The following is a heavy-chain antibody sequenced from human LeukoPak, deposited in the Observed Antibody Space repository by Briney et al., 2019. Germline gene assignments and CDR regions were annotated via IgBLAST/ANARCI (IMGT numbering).Heavy chain of an antibody. CDR3: ARVATGSYDWFDP. CDR1: GFTFRNYA. J-gene: IGHJ5*02. Sequence: GGSLRLSCATSGFTFRNYAMSWVRQAPGKGLEWVSCISNSGGTTYHADSVKGRFAISRDTSKNTLYLQMNSLRAEDTAVYFCARVATGSYDWFDPWGQGTLVTVSS. CDR2: ISNSGGTT. V-gene: IGHV3-23*01. D-gene: IGHD3-10*01.